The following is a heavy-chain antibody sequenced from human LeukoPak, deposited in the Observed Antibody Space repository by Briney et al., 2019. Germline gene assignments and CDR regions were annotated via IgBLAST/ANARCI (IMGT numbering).Heavy chain of an antibody. CDR3: TRNEH. CDR1: GISFSGSW. CDR2: IKEDGSER. Sequence: PGGSPRLSCGGSGISFSGSWMSWVRQAPGKGPEWVANIKEDGSERYYVGSVRGRFTISRDNAKNSLHLQMNSLRAEDTAVYYCTRNEHWGQGTLVTVSS. V-gene: IGHV3-7*01. J-gene: IGHJ4*02.